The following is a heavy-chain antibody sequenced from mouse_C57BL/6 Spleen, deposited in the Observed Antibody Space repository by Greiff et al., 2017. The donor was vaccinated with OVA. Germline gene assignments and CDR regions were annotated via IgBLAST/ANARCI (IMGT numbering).Heavy chain of an antibody. CDR2: IYPGSGSP. D-gene: IGHD1-1*01. CDR1: GYTFTSYW. CDR3: ARDYYGSSYWFAY. Sequence: QVQLQQPGAELVKPGASVKMSCKASGYTFTSYWITWVKQRPGQGLEWIGDIYPGSGSPNYNEKFKSKATLTVDTSSSTAYMQLSSLTSEDSAVYYCARDYYGSSYWFAYWGQGTLVTVSA. J-gene: IGHJ3*01. V-gene: IGHV1-55*01.